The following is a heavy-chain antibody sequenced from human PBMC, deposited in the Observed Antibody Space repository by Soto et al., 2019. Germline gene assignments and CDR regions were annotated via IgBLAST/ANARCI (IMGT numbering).Heavy chain of an antibody. J-gene: IGHJ4*02. CDR1: GGSFSGYY. D-gene: IGHD4-4*01. V-gene: IGHV4-34*01. CDR2: INHSGST. Sequence: PSETLSLTCAVYGGSFSGYYWCWIRQPPGKGLEWIGEINHSGSTNYNPSLKSRVTISVDTSKNQFSLKLSSVTAADTAVYFFASFCNYRVHYWCQGSRSTVSS. CDR3: ASFCNYRVHY.